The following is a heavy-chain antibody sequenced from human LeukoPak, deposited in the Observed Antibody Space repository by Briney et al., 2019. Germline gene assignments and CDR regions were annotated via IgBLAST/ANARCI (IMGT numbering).Heavy chain of an antibody. CDR2: IYTSGST. Sequence: SQTLSLTCTVSGGSISSGSYSWSWIRQPAGKGLEWIGRIYTSGSTNYNPSLKSRVTISVDTSKNQFSPKLSSVTAADTAVYYCARWYYDGSGYNDYWGQGTLVTVSS. V-gene: IGHV4-61*02. CDR3: ARWYYDGSGYNDY. CDR1: GGSISSGSYS. J-gene: IGHJ4*02. D-gene: IGHD3-22*01.